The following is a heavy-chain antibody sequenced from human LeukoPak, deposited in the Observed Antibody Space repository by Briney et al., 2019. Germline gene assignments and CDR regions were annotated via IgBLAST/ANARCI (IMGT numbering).Heavy chain of an antibody. Sequence: SETLSLTCRESRGSLHSTNLRTLIPQPPGKGLEWIGEVHLDGRTNFNPSLKSRLTMSVDLSENHVSLKLTSVTAADTAVYYCAREGGFYRPLDYSGQGTLVTVSS. D-gene: IGHD6-25*01. V-gene: IGHV4-4*02. CDR3: AREGGFYRPLDY. CDR2: VHLDGRT. CDR1: RGSLHSTNL. J-gene: IGHJ4*02.